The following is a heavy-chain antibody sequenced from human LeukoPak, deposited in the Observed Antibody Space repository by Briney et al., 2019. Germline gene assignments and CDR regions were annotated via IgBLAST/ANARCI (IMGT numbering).Heavy chain of an antibody. CDR2: IKQDGSEK. D-gene: IGHD6-19*01. J-gene: IGHJ6*02. V-gene: IGHV3-7*01. Sequence: PGGSLRLSCAASGFTFSSYWMSWVRQAPGKGLEWVANIKQDGSEKYYVASVKGRFTISRDDDKNSLYLQMNSLRAEDTAVYYCARDQVLRRQWLVRGYYYYGMDVWGQGTTVTVSS. CDR3: ARDQVLRRQWLVRGYYYYGMDV. CDR1: GFTFSSYW.